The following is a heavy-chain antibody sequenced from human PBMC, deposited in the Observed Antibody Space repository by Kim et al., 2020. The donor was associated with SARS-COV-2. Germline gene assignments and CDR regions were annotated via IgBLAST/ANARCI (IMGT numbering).Heavy chain of an antibody. CDR1: GFTFSSNW. D-gene: IGHD3-22*01. V-gene: IGHV3-7*01. CDR2: INHDGSEK. J-gene: IGHJ4*02. CDR3: DSRGCYTD. Sequence: GGSLRLSCVASGFTFSSNWMTWVRQAPGKGLEWVANINHDGSEKFYVESVKGRFTISRDNAKNSLFLQMNSLRAEDTAVYLYDSRGCYTDWGQGTLVTVSS.